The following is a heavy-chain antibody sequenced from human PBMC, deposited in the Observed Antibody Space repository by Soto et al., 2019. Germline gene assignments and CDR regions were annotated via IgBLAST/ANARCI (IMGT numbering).Heavy chain of an antibody. Sequence: QVQLVQPGAEVKKPGAAVKVACKASGYTFTHYGISWVRQAPGQGLEWMGWISAYNGNTNYAQKFQGRVTMTTDTSTRTAYMELRSLRADDTAVYYWARAKSCSAGSCYDLDYWGQGALVTVSS. V-gene: IGHV1-18*01. CDR3: ARAKSCSAGSCYDLDY. CDR1: GYTFTHYG. D-gene: IGHD2-15*01. J-gene: IGHJ4*02. CDR2: ISAYNGNT.